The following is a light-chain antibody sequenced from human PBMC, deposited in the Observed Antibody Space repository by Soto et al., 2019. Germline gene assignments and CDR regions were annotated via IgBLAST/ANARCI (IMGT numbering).Light chain of an antibody. CDR1: QSVGSTY. V-gene: IGKV3-20*01. Sequence: DIVLTQSPGTLSLSPGERATLSCRASQSVGSTYLAWYHQKPGQAPRLLIYGASSRATGIPDRFSGSGSGTDVTFTISRLESEDFAVYYCQQYGDSPWTFGQGTKVEIK. CDR3: QQYGDSPWT. J-gene: IGKJ1*01. CDR2: GAS.